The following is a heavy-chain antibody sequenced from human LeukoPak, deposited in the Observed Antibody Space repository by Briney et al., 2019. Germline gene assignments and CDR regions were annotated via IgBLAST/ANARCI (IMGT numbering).Heavy chain of an antibody. V-gene: IGHV1-2*02. CDR3: ARYQSYGSGSYPYNWFDP. Sequence: VASVKVSCKASGYTFTGYYMHWARQAPGQGLEWMGWINPNSGGTNYAQKFQGRVTMTRDTSISTAYMELSRLRSDDTAVYYCARYQSYGSGSYPYNWFDPWGQGTLVTVSS. J-gene: IGHJ5*02. CDR2: INPNSGGT. D-gene: IGHD3-10*01. CDR1: GYTFTGYY.